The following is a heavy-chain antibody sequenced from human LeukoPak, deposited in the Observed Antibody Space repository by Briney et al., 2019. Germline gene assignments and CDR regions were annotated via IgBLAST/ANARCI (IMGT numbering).Heavy chain of an antibody. D-gene: IGHD2-2*01. CDR1: GDSISTYY. CDR2: ILYTGNT. Sequence: SETLSLTCTVSGDSISTYYWSWIRQSPEKGLEWIGYILYTGNTNYNPSLKSRVTISVDTSKNQFSLKLSSVTAADTAVYYCARLVGDYWGQGTLVTVSS. V-gene: IGHV4-59*12. CDR3: ARLVGDY. J-gene: IGHJ4*02.